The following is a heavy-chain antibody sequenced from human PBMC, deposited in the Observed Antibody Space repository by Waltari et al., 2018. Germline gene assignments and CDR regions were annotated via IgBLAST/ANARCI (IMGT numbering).Heavy chain of an antibody. CDR2: ISDKVRS. V-gene: IGHV4-4*08. Sequence: QVQLQASGPGLVTPPAPLSLTCSVSGGSISSHYWSWVWQSPRKGLGWIGWISDKVRSNYNPSLKGRVTMSIDVSKNQFSLRWTSVTAADTAVYFCARGGDSSKYFDLWGRGTLVTVSS. D-gene: IGHD2-15*01. CDR3: ARGGDSSKYFDL. CDR1: GGSISSHY. J-gene: IGHJ2*01.